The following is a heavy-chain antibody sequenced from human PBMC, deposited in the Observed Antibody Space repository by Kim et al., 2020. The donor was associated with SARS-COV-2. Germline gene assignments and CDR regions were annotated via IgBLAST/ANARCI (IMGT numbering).Heavy chain of an antibody. J-gene: IGHJ2*01. V-gene: IGHV3-15*01. CDR3: TAELPCEPRGGF. D-gene: IGHD5-12*01. CDR2: IKSKTVSGTA. CDR1: GVTFSNAW. Sequence: GGSLRLSCAASGVTFSNAWMSWVRQSPGKGLEGVGGIKSKTVSGTAAYAAPAKARFALSRDDALHTVNLPMNSPKTDDSAVDYCTAELPCEPRGGFGGR.